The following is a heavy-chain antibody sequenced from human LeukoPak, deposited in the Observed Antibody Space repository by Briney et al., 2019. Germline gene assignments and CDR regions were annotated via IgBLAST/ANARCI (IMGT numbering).Heavy chain of an antibody. Sequence: GGSLRLSCAASGFTFSSYAMSWVRQAPGKGLEWVSAISGSGGSTYYADSVKGRFTISRDNSKNTLYLQMNSLRAEDTAVYYCAKDFTGIAAAMNWFDPWGQGTLVTVSS. V-gene: IGHV3-23*01. CDR3: AKDFTGIAAAMNWFDP. J-gene: IGHJ5*02. CDR2: ISGSGGST. D-gene: IGHD6-13*01. CDR1: GFTFSSYA.